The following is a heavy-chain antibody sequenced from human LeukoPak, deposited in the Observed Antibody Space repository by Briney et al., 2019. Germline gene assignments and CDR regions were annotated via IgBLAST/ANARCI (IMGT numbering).Heavy chain of an antibody. CDR1: GGSFSGYY. D-gene: IGHD6-13*01. V-gene: IGHV4-34*01. J-gene: IGHJ5*02. Sequence: SETLPLTCAVYGGSFSGYYWSWIRQPPGKGLEWIGEINHSGSTNYNPSLKSRVTISVDTSKNQFSLKLSSVTAADTAVYYCARGFLISSSWYSGYNWFDPWGQGTLVTVSS. CDR3: ARGFLISSSWYSGYNWFDP. CDR2: INHSGST.